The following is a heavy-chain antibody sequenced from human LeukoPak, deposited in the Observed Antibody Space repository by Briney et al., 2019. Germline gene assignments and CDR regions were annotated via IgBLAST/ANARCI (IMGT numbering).Heavy chain of an antibody. V-gene: IGHV4-31*03. CDR1: GGSISSGGYY. CDR3: ARVGYYDSSGYYSPYFDY. D-gene: IGHD3-22*01. CDR2: IYYSGST. Sequence: SQTLSLTCTVSGGSISSGGYYWSWIRQHPGKGLEWIGYIYYSGSTYYTPSLKSRVTISVDTSKNQFSLKLSSVTAADTAVYYCARVGYYDSSGYYSPYFDYWGQGTLVTVSS. J-gene: IGHJ4*02.